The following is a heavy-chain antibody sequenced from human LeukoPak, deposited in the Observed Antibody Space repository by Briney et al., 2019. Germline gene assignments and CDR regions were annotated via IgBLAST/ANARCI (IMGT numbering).Heavy chain of an antibody. V-gene: IGHV4-59*01. D-gene: IGHD2-15*01. J-gene: IGHJ4*02. CDR3: AREVGYCSGGSCYSYFDY. CDR2: LYYSGST. Sequence: LESLSLTCTVSGGSISSYYWSWIRQPSREGLEWIGYLYYSGSTNYNASLSNRVTISVDTSKNQFSLKLSSVTAADTAVYYCAREVGYCSGGSCYSYFDYWGQGTLVTVSS. CDR1: GGSISSYY.